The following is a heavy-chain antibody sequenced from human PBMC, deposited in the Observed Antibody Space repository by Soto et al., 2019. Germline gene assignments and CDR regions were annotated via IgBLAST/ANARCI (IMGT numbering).Heavy chain of an antibody. V-gene: IGHV3-23*01. D-gene: IGHD3-3*01. J-gene: IGHJ6*02. Sequence: GGVHRHPNGVAGFNIGGLAVSRVPQAPGKGLEWVSAISGSGGSTYYADSVKGRFTISRDNSKNTLYLQMNSLRAEDTAVYYCAKGVTIFGVVLIYYYYYGMDVWGQGTTVTVSS. CDR3: AKGVTIFGVVLIYYYYYGMDV. CDR2: ISGSGGST. CDR1: GFNIGGLA.